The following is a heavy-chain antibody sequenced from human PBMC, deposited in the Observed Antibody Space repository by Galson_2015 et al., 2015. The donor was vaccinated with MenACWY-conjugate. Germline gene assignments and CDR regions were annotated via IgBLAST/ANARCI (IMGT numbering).Heavy chain of an antibody. J-gene: IGHJ6*02. CDR2: ISPGDSNT. CDR1: GYSFTTYW. V-gene: IGHV5-51*01. CDR3: ARHPPGGRGMDV. Sequence: SGAEVKKPGESLKISCKTTGYSFTTYWIAWVRQMPGTGLEWMGLISPGDSNTRYSPSFQGQVTISADKSINTAYLQWSSLKASDTAMYYCARHPPGGRGMDVWGQGTTVTVSS. D-gene: IGHD1-26*01.